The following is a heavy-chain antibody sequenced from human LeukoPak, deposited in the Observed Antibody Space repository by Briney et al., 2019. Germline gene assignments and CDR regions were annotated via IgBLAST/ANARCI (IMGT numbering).Heavy chain of an antibody. J-gene: IGHJ4*02. CDR3: AAGWERWTLDY. Sequence: GGSLRLSCAASGFTFSSYEMNWVRQAPGKGLEWVSFVSSSGSTIYYADSVKGRFTISRDNANNSLYLRMHSLRAEDTAIYYCAAGWERWTLDYWGQGTLVTVSP. V-gene: IGHV3-48*03. CDR2: VSSSGSTI. CDR1: GFTFSSYE. D-gene: IGHD1-26*01.